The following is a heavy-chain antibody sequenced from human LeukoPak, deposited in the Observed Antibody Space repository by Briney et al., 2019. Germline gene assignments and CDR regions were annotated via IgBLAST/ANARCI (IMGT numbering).Heavy chain of an antibody. V-gene: IGHV4-4*02. CDR3: GSRAVTDFWGGYINY. D-gene: IGHD3-3*01. J-gene: IGHJ4*02. Sequence: SETLSLTCAVSGGSISSSNWWSWVRQPPGKGLEWIGEIYHSGSTNYNPSLKSRVTISVDKSKNQFSLKLSSVAAADTAVYYWGSRAVTDFWGGYINYGGKGTRVTVSP. CDR1: GGSISSSNW. CDR2: IYHSGST.